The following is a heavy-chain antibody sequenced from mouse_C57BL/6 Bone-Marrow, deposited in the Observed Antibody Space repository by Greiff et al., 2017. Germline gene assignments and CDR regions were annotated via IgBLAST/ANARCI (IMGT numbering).Heavy chain of an antibody. V-gene: IGHV2-2*01. CDR2: LWSGGST. D-gene: IGHD2-4*01. CDR3: ARRYDYEGFAY. Sequence: VQLQQSGPGLVQPSQSLSITCTVSGFSLTSYGVHWVRQSPGKGLEWLGVLWSGGSTDYNAAFISRLSISKDNSKSQVFFRMNSLQADDTAIYYCARRYDYEGFAYWGQGTLVTVSA. CDR1: GFSLTSYG. J-gene: IGHJ3*01.